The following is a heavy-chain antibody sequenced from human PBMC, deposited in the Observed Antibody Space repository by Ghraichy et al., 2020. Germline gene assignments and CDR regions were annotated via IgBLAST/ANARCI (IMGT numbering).Heavy chain of an antibody. CDR1: GFTFSSYG. CDR2: IWYDGSNK. Sequence: GESLNISCAASGFTFSSYGMHWVRQAPGKGLEWVAVIWYDGSNKYYADSVKGRFTISRDNSKNTLYLQMNSLRAEDTAVYYCASSYGDYGGDYFDYWGQGTLVTVSS. D-gene: IGHD4-17*01. V-gene: IGHV3-33*01. CDR3: ASSYGDYGGDYFDY. J-gene: IGHJ4*02.